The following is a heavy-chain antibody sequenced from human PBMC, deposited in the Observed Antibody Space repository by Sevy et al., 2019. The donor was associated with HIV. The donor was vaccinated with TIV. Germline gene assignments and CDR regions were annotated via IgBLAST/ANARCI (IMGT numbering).Heavy chain of an antibody. Sequence: ASVKVSCKASGYTFTNYHITWVRQAPGQGLEWMGWITAYNGNTNYAQRLLGRVTMTTDTSTNTAYMELRSLRSDDTAVYYCARAPSGSQGPGQYFHHWGQGTLVTVSS. CDR1: GYTFTNYH. CDR2: ITAYNGNT. D-gene: IGHD1-26*01. CDR3: ARAPSGSQGPGQYFHH. J-gene: IGHJ1*01. V-gene: IGHV1-18*01.